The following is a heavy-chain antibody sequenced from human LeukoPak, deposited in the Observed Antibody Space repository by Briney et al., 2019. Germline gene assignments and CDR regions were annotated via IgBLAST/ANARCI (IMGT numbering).Heavy chain of an antibody. J-gene: IGHJ4*02. CDR2: IWYDGSNK. CDR3: ARGRSDSGAYCYFGS. Sequence: PGGSLSLSCAASGFTFSSNVMHWVRQAPGKGLEWVAVIWYDGSNKYYADSVKGRFTISRDDSVSTMYLQMNSLRAEDTALYYCARGRSDSGAYCYFGSWGQGTPVTVSS. CDR1: GFTFSSNV. V-gene: IGHV3-33*01. D-gene: IGHD3-22*01.